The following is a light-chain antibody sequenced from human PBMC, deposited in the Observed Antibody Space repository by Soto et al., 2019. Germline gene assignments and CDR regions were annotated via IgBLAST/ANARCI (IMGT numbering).Light chain of an antibody. CDR2: GAS. CDR3: HYYGRSPLP. Sequence: EIVLTQSPGTLSLSPGERVNISCRASQRVSGSNVGWYQQKPGQAPSLLIYGASKRTTGVPDRFSGSGSGTDFTLTISRLEPEGFAVYYCHYYGRSPLPFGGGTKVEIK. J-gene: IGKJ4*01. V-gene: IGKV3-20*01. CDR1: QRVSGSN.